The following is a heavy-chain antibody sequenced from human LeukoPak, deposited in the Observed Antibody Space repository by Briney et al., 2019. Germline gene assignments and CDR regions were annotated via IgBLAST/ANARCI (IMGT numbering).Heavy chain of an antibody. CDR1: GGSISSYY. D-gene: IGHD3-10*01. CDR2: IYTSGST. Sequence: SETLSLTCTVSGGSISSYYWSWIRQPAGKGLEWIGRIYTSGSTNYNPSLKSRVTMSVDTSKNQFSLKLSSVTAADTAAYYCAREGNYYGSGSSPFDYWGQGTLVTVSS. CDR3: AREGNYYGSGSSPFDY. V-gene: IGHV4-4*07. J-gene: IGHJ4*02.